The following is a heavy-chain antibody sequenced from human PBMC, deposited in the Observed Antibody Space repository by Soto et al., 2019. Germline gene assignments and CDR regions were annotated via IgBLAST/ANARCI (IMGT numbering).Heavy chain of an antibody. Sequence: GGSLRLSCAASGFTFSSYSMNWVRQAPGKGLEWVSSISSSSSYIYYADSVKGRFTISRDNAKNSLYLQMNSLRAEDTAVYYCARLLWFGEFPYYYYGMDVWGQGTTVTVSS. CDR2: ISSSSSYI. CDR3: ARLLWFGEFPYYYYGMDV. CDR1: GFTFSSYS. J-gene: IGHJ6*02. D-gene: IGHD3-10*01. V-gene: IGHV3-21*01.